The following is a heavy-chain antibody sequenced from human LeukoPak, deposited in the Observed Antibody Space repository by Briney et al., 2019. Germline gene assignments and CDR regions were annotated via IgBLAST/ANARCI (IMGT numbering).Heavy chain of an antibody. CDR2: IYYSGST. J-gene: IGHJ6*03. CDR3: ARAGGYSSGWYPLDYYYYYMDV. Sequence: SETLSLTCTVSGGSISNYYWSWIRQPPGKGLEWIGYIYYSGSTNYNPSLKSRVTISVDTSKNQFSLKLSSVTAADTAVYYCARAGGYSSGWYPLDYYYYYMDVWGKGTTVTVSS. V-gene: IGHV4-59*12. D-gene: IGHD6-19*01. CDR1: GGSISNYY.